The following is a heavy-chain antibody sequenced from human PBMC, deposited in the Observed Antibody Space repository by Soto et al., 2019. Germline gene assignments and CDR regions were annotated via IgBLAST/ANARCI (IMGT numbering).Heavy chain of an antibody. V-gene: IGHV3-30-3*01. CDR2: ISYDGSNK. J-gene: IGHJ6*02. CDR1: GFTFSSYA. CDR3: AFRISSSYGMDV. D-gene: IGHD6-13*01. Sequence: GGSLRLSCAASGFTFSSYAMHWVRQAPGKGLEWVAVISYDGSNKYYADSVKGRFTISRDNSKNTLYLQMNSLRAEDTAVYYCAFRISSSYGMDVWGQGTTVTVSS.